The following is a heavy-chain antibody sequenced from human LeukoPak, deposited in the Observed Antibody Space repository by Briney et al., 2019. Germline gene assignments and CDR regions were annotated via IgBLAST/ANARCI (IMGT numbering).Heavy chain of an antibody. D-gene: IGHD2-2*01. CDR2: IDPSDSYT. V-gene: IGHV5-10-1*01. CDR1: GYSFTSYW. CDR3: AIGSREVVPAASDY. J-gene: IGHJ4*02. Sequence: ESLKSSCKGSGYSFTSYWISWVRPMPGKGLEWMGRIDPSDSYTNYSPSFQGHVTISADKSISTAYLQWSSLKASDTAMYYCAIGSREVVPAASDYWGQGTLVTVSS.